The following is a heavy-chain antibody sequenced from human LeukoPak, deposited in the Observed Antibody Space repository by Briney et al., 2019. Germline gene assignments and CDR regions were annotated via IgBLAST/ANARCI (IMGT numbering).Heavy chain of an antibody. J-gene: IGHJ4*02. CDR3: ARNSMWFGEVYFDY. CDR1: GGSISSGGYY. CDR2: IYYSGST. V-gene: IGHV4-31*03. D-gene: IGHD3-10*01. Sequence: SETLSLTCTVSGGSISSGGYYWSWIRQHPGKGLEWIGYIYYSGSTYYNPSLKGRVTISVDTSKNQFSLKLSSVTAADTAVYYCARNSMWFGEVYFDYWGQGTLVTVSS.